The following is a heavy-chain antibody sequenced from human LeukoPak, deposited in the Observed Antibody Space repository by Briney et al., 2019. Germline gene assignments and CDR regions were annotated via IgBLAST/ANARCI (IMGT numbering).Heavy chain of an antibody. Sequence: ASVKVSCXASGGTFSSYTISWVRQAPGQGLEWMGRIIPILGIANYAQKFQGRVTITADKSTSTAYMELSSLRSEDTAVYYCARDPTNRRRVDTAMATDYWGQGTLVTVSS. V-gene: IGHV1-69*04. CDR1: GGTFSSYT. CDR2: IIPILGIA. J-gene: IGHJ4*02. CDR3: ARDPTNRRRVDTAMATDY. D-gene: IGHD5-18*01.